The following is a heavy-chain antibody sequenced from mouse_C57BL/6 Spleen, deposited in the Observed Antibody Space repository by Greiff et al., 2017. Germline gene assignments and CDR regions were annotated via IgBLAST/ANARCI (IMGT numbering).Heavy chain of an antibody. Sequence: EVKLVESGGGLVKPGGSLKLSCAASGFAFSDYGMHWVRQAPEKGLEWVAYISSGSSTIYYADTVKGRFTISRDNAKNTLFLQMTSLRSEDTAMYYCARHWVYYFDYWGQGTTLTVSS. D-gene: IGHD4-1*01. CDR2: ISSGSSTI. V-gene: IGHV5-17*01. CDR1: GFAFSDYG. CDR3: ARHWVYYFDY. J-gene: IGHJ2*01.